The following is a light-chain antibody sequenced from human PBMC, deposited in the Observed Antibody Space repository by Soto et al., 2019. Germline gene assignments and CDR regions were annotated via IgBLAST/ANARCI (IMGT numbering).Light chain of an antibody. Sequence: EIVLTHSPGTLSLSPCERATLSFRASQSVSSNLAWYQQKPGQAPRLLIYGASTRATGIPARFSGSGSGTEFTLTIGSLQSEDFAVYYCQQYYDWPITFGQGTRLEI. V-gene: IGKV3-15*01. J-gene: IGKJ5*01. CDR2: GAS. CDR3: QQYYDWPIT. CDR1: QSVSSN.